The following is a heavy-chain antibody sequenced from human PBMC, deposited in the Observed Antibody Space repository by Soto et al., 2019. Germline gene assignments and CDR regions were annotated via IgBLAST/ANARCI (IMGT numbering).Heavy chain of an antibody. D-gene: IGHD6-19*01. CDR2: IKSKTDGGTT. V-gene: IGHV3-15*07. Sequence: EVQLVESGGGLVKPGGSLRLSCAASGFTFSNVWMNWVRQAPGKGLEWVGRIKSKTDGGTTDYAAPVKGRFTISRDDSKNTLYLQMNSRKTEATAVYYCTPLALKYSSGWYEFSDWGQGTLVTVSS. CDR1: GFTFSNVW. J-gene: IGHJ4*02. CDR3: TPLALKYSSGWYEFSD.